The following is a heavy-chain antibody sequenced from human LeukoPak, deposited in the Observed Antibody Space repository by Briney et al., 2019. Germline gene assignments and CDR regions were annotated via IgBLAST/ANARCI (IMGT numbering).Heavy chain of an antibody. CDR3: ARENPLYGMDV. Sequence: SVKVSCKASGGTFSSFAISWVRQAPGQGLEWMGRIIPTLGTANYVQKFQGRVTINADKSTSTAYMELSSLRSEDTAVYYCARENPLYGMDVWGQGTTVTVSS. CDR2: IIPTLGTA. V-gene: IGHV1-69*04. CDR1: GGTFSSFA. J-gene: IGHJ6*02.